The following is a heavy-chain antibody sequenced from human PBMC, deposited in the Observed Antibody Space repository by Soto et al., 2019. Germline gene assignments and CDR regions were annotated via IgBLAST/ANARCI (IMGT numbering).Heavy chain of an antibody. Sequence: GGSLRLSCAASGFTFSIFAMSWVRQSPGKGLEWVSTISGSGGSTYYADAVKGRFTISRDNSMGTLYLQMKSLRVEDTAIYYCAKEVSLGSTVDLGYWGQGTLVTVSS. D-gene: IGHD7-27*01. J-gene: IGHJ4*02. CDR3: AKEVSLGSTVDLGY. V-gene: IGHV3-23*01. CDR1: GFTFSIFA. CDR2: ISGSGGST.